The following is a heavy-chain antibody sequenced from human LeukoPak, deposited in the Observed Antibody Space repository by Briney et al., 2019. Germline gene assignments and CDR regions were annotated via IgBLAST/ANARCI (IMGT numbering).Heavy chain of an antibody. J-gene: IGHJ4*02. CDR3: ARETTARGYFDY. Sequence: SETLSLTCTVSGGSISSTDNYWGWIRQPAGKAPESIGRVYVSGSTNYNPSLKSRVTISIDTSKNHFSLRLSSVTAADTAVYYCARETTARGYFDYWGQGTLVTVSS. CDR2: VYVSGST. V-gene: IGHV4-61*02. D-gene: IGHD4-17*01. CDR1: GGSISSTDNY.